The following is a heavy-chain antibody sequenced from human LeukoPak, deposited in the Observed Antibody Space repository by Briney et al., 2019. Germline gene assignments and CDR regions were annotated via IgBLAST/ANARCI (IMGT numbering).Heavy chain of an antibody. V-gene: IGHV4-34*01. D-gene: IGHD6-13*01. CDR1: GGSFSGYY. J-gene: IGHJ4*02. Sequence: KPSETLSLTCAVYGGSFSGYYWSWIRQPPGKGLEWIGEINHSGSTNYNPSLKSRVTISVDTSKNQFSLKLSSVTAADTAVYYCARGRSSRRFDCWGQGTLVTVSS. CDR3: ARGRSSRRFDC. CDR2: INHSGST.